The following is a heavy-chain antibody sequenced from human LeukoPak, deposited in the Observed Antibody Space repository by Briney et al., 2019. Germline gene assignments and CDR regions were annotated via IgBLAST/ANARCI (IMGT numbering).Heavy chain of an antibody. CDR3: ARKTLQLWGYYFDY. J-gene: IGHJ4*02. CDR2: IYHSGST. D-gene: IGHD5-18*01. Sequence: PSETLPLSCADSGYCMSSAHYWRWIRQSPGKVLEWLGSIYHSGSTYYNPSLKSRATISVDTSKNQFSLKLSSVTAADTAVYYCARKTLQLWGYYFDYWGQGTLVTVSS. V-gene: IGHV4-38-2*01. CDR1: GYCMSSAHY.